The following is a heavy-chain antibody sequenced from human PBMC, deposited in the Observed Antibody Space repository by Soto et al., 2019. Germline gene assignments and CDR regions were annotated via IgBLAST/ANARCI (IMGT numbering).Heavy chain of an antibody. CDR1: GFYP. J-gene: IGHJ4*02. D-gene: IGHD3-16*01. CDR2: IDHSGTNT. CDR3: VAWASAHFDY. V-gene: IGHV3-23*05. Sequence: GGSLRLSCAASGFYPMTWVRQAPGTGLEWVSTIDHSGTNTHYADSVKGRFTISRDSSRNTVHLQMNSLRAADTALYYCVAWASAHFDYWGQGTPVNVS.